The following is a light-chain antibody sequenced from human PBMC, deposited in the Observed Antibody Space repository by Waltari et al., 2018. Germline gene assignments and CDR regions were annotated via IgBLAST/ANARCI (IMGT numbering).Light chain of an antibody. V-gene: IGKV4-1*01. Sequence: DIVMTQSPDSLAVSLGERATINYKSSQSVLYSSNNKNYLAWYQQRPGQPPKLLIYWASTRESGVPDRFSGSGSGTDFALTISSLQAEDVAVYYCQQYYSIPQTFGQGTKLEIK. J-gene: IGKJ2*01. CDR3: QQYYSIPQT. CDR1: QSVLYSSNNKNY. CDR2: WAS.